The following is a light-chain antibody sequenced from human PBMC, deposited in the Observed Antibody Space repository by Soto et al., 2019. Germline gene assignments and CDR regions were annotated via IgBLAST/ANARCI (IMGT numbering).Light chain of an antibody. CDR1: QSVSNY. CDR2: DAS. J-gene: IGKJ1*01. V-gene: IGKV3-11*01. CDR3: QQYDTYWT. Sequence: EIVLTQSPATLSLSPGERATLSCRASQSVSNYLAWFQQKPGQAPRLLIYDASNRATGIPARFSGSGSGTDFTLTISSLQPDDFATYYCQQYDTYWTFGQGTKVEIK.